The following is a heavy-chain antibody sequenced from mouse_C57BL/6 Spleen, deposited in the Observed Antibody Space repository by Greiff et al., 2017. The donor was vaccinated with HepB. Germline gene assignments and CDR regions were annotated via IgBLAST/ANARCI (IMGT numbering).Heavy chain of an antibody. D-gene: IGHD2-2*01. J-gene: IGHJ1*03. CDR3: ARCLAPLYVYERYWYFDV. Sequence: QVQLQQSDAELVKPGASVKISCKVSGYTFTDHTIHWMKQRPEQGLEWIGYFYPRDGSTKYNEKFKGKATLTAAKSSSTTYVQLNSLTSEDSAVYFCARCLAPLYVYERYWYFDVWGTGTTVTVSS. CDR1: GYTFTDHT. V-gene: IGHV1-78*01. CDR2: FYPRDGST.